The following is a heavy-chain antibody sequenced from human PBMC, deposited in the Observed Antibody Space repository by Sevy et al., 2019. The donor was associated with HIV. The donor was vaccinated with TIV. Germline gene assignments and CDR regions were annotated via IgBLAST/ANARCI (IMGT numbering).Heavy chain of an antibody. CDR1: GFTFSSYG. Sequence: SLRLSCAASGFTFSSYGMHWVRQAPGKGLEWVAVISYDGSNKYYADSMKGRFTISRDNSKNTLYLQMNSLRAEDTAVYYCAKEGVAVAVTEGYYYYYYGMDVWGQGTTVTVSS. V-gene: IGHV3-30*18. D-gene: IGHD6-19*01. CDR2: ISYDGSNK. CDR3: AKEGVAVAVTEGYYYYYYGMDV. J-gene: IGHJ6*02.